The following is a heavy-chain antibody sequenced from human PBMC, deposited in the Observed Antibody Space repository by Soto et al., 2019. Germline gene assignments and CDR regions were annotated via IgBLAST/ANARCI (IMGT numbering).Heavy chain of an antibody. CDR1: GGSISSSSYY. Sequence: SETLSLTCTVSGGSISSSSYYWGWIRQPPGKGLEWIGNIYYSGSTYYNPSLKSRVTFSRDNSKNTLYLQMNSLRVEDTAVYYCAGPGEQHRYWGQGTLVTVSS. CDR3: AGPGEQHRY. V-gene: IGHV4-39*07. CDR2: IYYSGST. D-gene: IGHD3-16*01. J-gene: IGHJ4*02.